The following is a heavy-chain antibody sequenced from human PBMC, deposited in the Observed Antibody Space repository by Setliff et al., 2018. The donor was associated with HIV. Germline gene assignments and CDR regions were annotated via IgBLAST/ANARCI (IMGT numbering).Heavy chain of an antibody. CDR2: VYYNGVT. CDR3: ARSGYSSSWGAFDI. Sequence: ETLSLTCSVSGGSVRSDNYFWSWVRQPPGKGLQYIGTVYYNGVTYFNPSLKSRVTISVDTSKNQFSLKLSSVTAADTAVYYCARSGYSSSWGAFDIWGQGTMVTVSS. CDR1: GGSVRSDNYF. V-gene: IGHV4-39*07. D-gene: IGHD6-13*01. J-gene: IGHJ3*02.